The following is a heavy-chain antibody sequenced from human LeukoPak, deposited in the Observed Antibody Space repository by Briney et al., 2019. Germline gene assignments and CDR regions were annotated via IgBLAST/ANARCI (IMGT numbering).Heavy chain of an antibody. J-gene: IGHJ6*03. CDR2: IYSVGST. Sequence: PGGSLRLSCAASEFTVSSNYMTWVRQAPGKGLEWVSVIYSVGSTYYADSVKGRFTISRDNYKNTLYLQMNSLRAEDTAVYYCAKEASIIGTNYHYYYMDVWGKGTTVTVSS. CDR1: EFTVSSNY. V-gene: IGHV3-53*01. D-gene: IGHD1-7*01. CDR3: AKEASIIGTNYHYYYMDV.